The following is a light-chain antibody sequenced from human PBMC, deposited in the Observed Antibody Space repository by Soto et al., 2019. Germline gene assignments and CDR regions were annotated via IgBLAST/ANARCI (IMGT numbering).Light chain of an antibody. CDR2: GAS. CDR3: QQYDNWPRT. Sequence: MTQSPATLSVSPGGRATLTCRSSQSVGTKLAWYHQKPGQAPRLLISGASSRATGIPARFSGSGSGTEFTLSISSLQSEDFAVYYCQQYDNWPRTFGQGTKGDIK. J-gene: IGKJ1*01. V-gene: IGKV3-15*01. CDR1: QSVGTK.